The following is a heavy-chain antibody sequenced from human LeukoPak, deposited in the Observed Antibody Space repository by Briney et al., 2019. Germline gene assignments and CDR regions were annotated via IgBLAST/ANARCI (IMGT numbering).Heavy chain of an antibody. CDR3: ARRLSSSWSHDY. CDR1: GITVRNNY. Sequence: GGSLRLSCGASGITVRNNYMSWVRQAPGKGLEWVSIIYSAGHTYYADSVKGRFTISRDSSKDTLYLQMNSLRAEDTAVYYCARRLSSSWSHDYWGQGALVTVSS. J-gene: IGHJ4*02. CDR2: IYSAGHT. D-gene: IGHD6-13*01. V-gene: IGHV3-66*01.